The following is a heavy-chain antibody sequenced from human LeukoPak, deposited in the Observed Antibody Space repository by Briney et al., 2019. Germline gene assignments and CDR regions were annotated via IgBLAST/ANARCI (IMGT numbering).Heavy chain of an antibody. V-gene: IGHV4-34*01. D-gene: IGHD6-13*01. J-gene: IGHJ5*02. CDR1: GGSFSGYY. CDR3: ARGVVAAAGKEYNWFDP. CDR2: INHSGST. Sequence: PSETLSLTCAVYGGSFSGYYWSWIRQPPGKGLEWIGEINHSGSTNYNPSLKSRVTISVDTSKNQFSLKLSSVTAADTAVYYCARGVVAAAGKEYNWFDPWGQGTLVTVSS.